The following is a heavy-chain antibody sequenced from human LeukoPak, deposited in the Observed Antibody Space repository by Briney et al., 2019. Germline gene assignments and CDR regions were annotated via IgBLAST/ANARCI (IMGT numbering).Heavy chain of an antibody. CDR2: ISPAGGTT. Sequence: GGSLRLSCAVSGFAFGSEAMSWVRQSPARGLEWVASISPAGGTTYYADYVKGRFTISRDNSNNTLFVHMNSLRAEDTAVYYCAKGSSTVALDFDYWGQGTLVTVSS. CDR3: AKGSSTVALDFDY. J-gene: IGHJ4*02. V-gene: IGHV3-23*01. CDR1: GFAFGSEA. D-gene: IGHD2-2*01.